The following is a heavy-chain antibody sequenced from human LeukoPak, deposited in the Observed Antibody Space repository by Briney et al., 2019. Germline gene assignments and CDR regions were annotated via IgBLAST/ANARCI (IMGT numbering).Heavy chain of an antibody. V-gene: IGHV4-39*01. CDR2: IYYSGST. D-gene: IGHD1-26*01. CDR1: GGSISSNSYY. Sequence: SETLSLTCAVSGGSISSNSYYWGWIRQPPGKGLEWIGSIYYSGSTYYNPSLKSRVTISVDTSKNQFSLKLSSVTAADTAVYYCARLGGSYRYYFDYWGQGTLVTVSS. J-gene: IGHJ4*02. CDR3: ARLGGSYRYYFDY.